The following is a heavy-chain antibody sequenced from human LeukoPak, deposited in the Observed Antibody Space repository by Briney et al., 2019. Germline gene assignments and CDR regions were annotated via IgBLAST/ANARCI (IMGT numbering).Heavy chain of an antibody. CDR2: ISSSSSTI. CDR3: ARELGYCSGGSCYSYYYYMDV. V-gene: IGHV3-48*01. Sequence: GGSLRLSCAASGFTFSSYSMNWVRQAPGRGLEWVSYISSSSSTIYYADSVKGRFTISRDNAKNSLYLQMNSLRAEDTAVYYCARELGYCSGGSCYSYYYYMDVWGKGTTVTVSS. J-gene: IGHJ6*03. D-gene: IGHD2-15*01. CDR1: GFTFSSYS.